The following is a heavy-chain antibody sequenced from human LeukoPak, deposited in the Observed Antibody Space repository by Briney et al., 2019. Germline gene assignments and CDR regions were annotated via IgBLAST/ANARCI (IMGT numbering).Heavy chain of an antibody. V-gene: IGHV4-39*07. D-gene: IGHD6-19*01. CDR2: IYYSGST. J-gene: IGHJ4*02. Sequence: PSETLSLTCTVSGGSISSSSYYWGWIRQPPGKGLEWIGSIYYSGSTYYNPSLKSRVTISVDTSKNQFSLKLSSVTAADTAVYYCARDQSGGSGWYGLAPRLYYFDYWGQGTLVTVSS. CDR1: GGSISSSSYY. CDR3: ARDQSGGSGWYGLAPRLYYFDY.